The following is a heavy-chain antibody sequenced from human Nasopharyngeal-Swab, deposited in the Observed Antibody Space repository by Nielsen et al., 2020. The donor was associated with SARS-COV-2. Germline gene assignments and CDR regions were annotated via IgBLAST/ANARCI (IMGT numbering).Heavy chain of an antibody. Sequence: GESLKISCAASGFTFSSYWMSWVRQAPGKGLEWVANIKQDGSEKYYVDSVKGRFTISRDNAKNSLYLQMNSLRAEDTAVYYCARQGPHYCYYGMDVWGQGTTVTVSS. CDR2: IKQDGSEK. J-gene: IGHJ6*02. V-gene: IGHV3-7*03. CDR1: GFTFSSYW. CDR3: ARQGPHYCYYGMDV.